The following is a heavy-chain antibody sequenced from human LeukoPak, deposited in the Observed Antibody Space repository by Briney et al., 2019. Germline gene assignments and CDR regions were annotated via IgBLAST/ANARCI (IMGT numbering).Heavy chain of an antibody. CDR3: GKGPGYSVYDNLPHH. V-gene: IGHV3-30*18. J-gene: IGHJ5*02. CDR2: ISDDGSKI. CDR1: GFRFSSYG. D-gene: IGHD5/OR15-5a*01. Sequence: GGSLRLSCAASGFRFSSYGMHWVRQAPGKGLEWVAVISDDGSKIYYGDSVKGRFTISRDNSKNTLNLQMDSLRADDTAVYYCGKGPGYSVYDNLPHHWGQGILVTVSS.